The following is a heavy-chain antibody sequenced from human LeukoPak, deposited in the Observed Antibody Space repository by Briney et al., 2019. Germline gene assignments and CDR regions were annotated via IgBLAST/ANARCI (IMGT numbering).Heavy chain of an antibody. Sequence: SETLSLTYTVSGGSISSYYWSWIRQPPGKGLEWIGYIYYSGSTNYNPSLKSRVTISVGTSKNQFSLKLSSVTAADTAVYYCARQGRGQSGSYDYWGQGTLVTVSS. CDR1: GGSISSYY. J-gene: IGHJ4*02. V-gene: IGHV4-59*08. CDR2: IYYSGST. CDR3: ARQGRGQSGSYDY. D-gene: IGHD1-26*01.